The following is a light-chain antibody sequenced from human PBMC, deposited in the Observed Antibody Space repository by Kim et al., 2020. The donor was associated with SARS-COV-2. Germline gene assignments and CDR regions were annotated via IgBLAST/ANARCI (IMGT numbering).Light chain of an antibody. CDR3: ATWDDSLTGFV. Sequence: QSVLTQPPSASGTPGQRVNISCSGSSSNIGINVVNWYQQLPGTAHKLLIYDSNQRPSGVPDRFSGSKSGTSASLAISGLQSEDEADYFCATWDDSLTGFVLGTGTKVTVL. CDR2: DSN. J-gene: IGLJ1*01. CDR1: SSNIGINV. V-gene: IGLV1-44*01.